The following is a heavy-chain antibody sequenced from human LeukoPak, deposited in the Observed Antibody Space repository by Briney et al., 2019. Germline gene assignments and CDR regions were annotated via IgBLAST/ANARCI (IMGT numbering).Heavy chain of an antibody. CDR1: GFTFTRYD. J-gene: IGHJ5*02. CDR2: MNPNNGNT. Sequence: GATVTVSCTASGFTFTRYDINWVRQAPGQGLEWMGWMNPNNGNTGYAQTFQGRVTMTRDTFTSTAYMELRSLTSEDTAVYYCVRDGEGLAISVNYWFDLWGQGTLVTVSS. CDR3: VRDGEGLAISVNYWFDL. D-gene: IGHD3-10*01. V-gene: IGHV1-8*01.